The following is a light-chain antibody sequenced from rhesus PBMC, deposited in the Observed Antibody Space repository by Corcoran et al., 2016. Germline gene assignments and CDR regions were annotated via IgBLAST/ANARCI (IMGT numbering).Light chain of an antibody. CDR1: SNNVGNQG. Sequence: AGLTQPPSVSKGLRQTATLTCTGNSNNVGNQGAAWLQQHQGHPPKLLSYRNNNRPSGSSERFSASRSGNTASLTITGLQPEDDADYYCSAWDSSLSAYIFGVGTRLTVL. V-gene: IGLV10-114*01. CDR2: RNN. J-gene: IGLJ1*01. CDR3: SAWDSSLSAYI.